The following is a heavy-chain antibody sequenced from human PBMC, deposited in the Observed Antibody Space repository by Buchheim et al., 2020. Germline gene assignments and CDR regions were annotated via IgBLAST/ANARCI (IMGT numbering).Heavy chain of an antibody. Sequence: QLQLQESGPGLVKPSETLSLTCTVSGGSISSSSYYWGWIRQPPGKGLEWIGSIYYSGSTYYNPSLKSRVTISVDTSKNQFSLKLSSVTAADTAVYYCATAEDLSSAYYYYYYMDVWGKGTT. J-gene: IGHJ6*03. CDR3: ATAEDLSSAYYYYYYMDV. V-gene: IGHV4-39*01. CDR2: IYYSGST. CDR1: GGSISSSSYY. D-gene: IGHD2/OR15-2a*01.